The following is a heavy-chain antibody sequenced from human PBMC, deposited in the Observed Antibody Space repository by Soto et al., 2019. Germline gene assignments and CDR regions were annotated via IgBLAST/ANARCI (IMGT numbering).Heavy chain of an antibody. V-gene: IGHV1-2*04. D-gene: IGHD5-12*01. CDR1: GYTFTGYY. J-gene: IGHJ5*02. CDR2: INPNSGGT. CDR3: ARAMDIVATTPPYSWFDP. Sequence: ASVKVSCKASGYTFTGYYMHWVRQAPGQGLEWMGWINPNSGGTNYAQKFQGWVTMTRDTSISTAYMELSRLRSDDTAVYYCARAMDIVATTPPYSWFDPWGQGTLVTVSS.